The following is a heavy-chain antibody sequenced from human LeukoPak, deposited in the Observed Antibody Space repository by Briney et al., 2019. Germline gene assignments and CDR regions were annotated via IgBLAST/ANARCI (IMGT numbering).Heavy chain of an antibody. V-gene: IGHV3-73*01. J-gene: IGHJ6*02. D-gene: IGHD3-22*01. CDR2: IRSKANSYAT. Sequence: GGSLRLSCAASGFTFSGSAMHWVRQASGKGLEWVGRIRSKANSYATAYAASVKGRFTISRDGSKNTAYLQMNSLKTEDTAVYYCTRQGYYDSSGYYYGYYYYGMDVWGQGTTVTVSS. CDR1: GFTFSGSA. CDR3: TRQGYYDSSGYYYGYYYYGMDV.